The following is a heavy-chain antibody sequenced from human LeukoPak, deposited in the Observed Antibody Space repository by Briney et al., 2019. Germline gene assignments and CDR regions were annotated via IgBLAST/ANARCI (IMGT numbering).Heavy chain of an antibody. CDR1: GGSISSYY. V-gene: IGHV4-4*07. D-gene: IGHD5-24*01. Sequence: SETLSLTCTVSGGSISSYYWSWIRQPAGKGLEWIGRIYTSGSTNYNPSLKSRVTMSVDTSKNQFSLKLSSVTAADTAVYYCARGDIEMATITYDYWGQGTLVTVSS. J-gene: IGHJ4*02. CDR2: IYTSGST. CDR3: ARGDIEMATITYDY.